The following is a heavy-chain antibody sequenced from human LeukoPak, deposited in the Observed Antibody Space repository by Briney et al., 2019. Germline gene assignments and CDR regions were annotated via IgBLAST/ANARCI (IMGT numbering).Heavy chain of an antibody. J-gene: IGHJ4*02. CDR2: IYYSGST. Sequence: SQTLSLTCTVSGGSISSGGYYWSWIRQHPGKGLEWIGYIYYSGSTYYNPSLESRVTISVDTSKNQFSLKLSSVTAADTAVYYCARVFKGLVGVFDYWGQGTLVTVSS. D-gene: IGHD6-19*01. CDR3: ARVFKGLVGVFDY. V-gene: IGHV4-31*03. CDR1: GGSISSGGYY.